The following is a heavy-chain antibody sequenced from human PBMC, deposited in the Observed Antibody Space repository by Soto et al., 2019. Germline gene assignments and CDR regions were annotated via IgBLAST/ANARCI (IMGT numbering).Heavy chain of an antibody. CDR1: GGSISSGDYY. D-gene: IGHD3-10*01. CDR2: IYYSGST. CDR3: ARVGEKIWFGENYWFDP. V-gene: IGHV4-30-4*01. J-gene: IGHJ5*02. Sequence: TLSLTCTVSGGSISSGDYYWSWIRQPPGKGLEWIGYIYYSGSTYYNPSLKSRVTISVDTSKNQFSLKLSSVTAADTAVYNCARVGEKIWFGENYWFDPWGQGTLVTVSS.